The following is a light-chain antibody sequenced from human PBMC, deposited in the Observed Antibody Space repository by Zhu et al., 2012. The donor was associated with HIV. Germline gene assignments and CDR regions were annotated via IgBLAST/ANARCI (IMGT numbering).Light chain of an antibody. CDR2: DAS. CDR1: QSVNSY. V-gene: IGKV3-11*01. CDR3: HQYGGSLQK. Sequence: EIVLTQSPATLSLSPGERATLSCRASQSVNSYLAWYQQKPGQAPRLLIYDASNRATGIPARFSGTGSGTDFTLTISRLEPEDFAVYYCHQYGGSLQKFGQGTKVEIK. J-gene: IGKJ1*01.